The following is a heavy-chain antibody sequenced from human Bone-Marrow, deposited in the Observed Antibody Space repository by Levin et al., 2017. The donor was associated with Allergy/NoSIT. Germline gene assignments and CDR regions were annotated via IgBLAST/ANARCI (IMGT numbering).Heavy chain of an antibody. CDR3: ATLEGAGGPYSNIWFDP. V-gene: IGHV1-24*01. CDR1: GHTLTELP. D-gene: IGHD2-21*01. CDR2: FLPEDGET. Sequence: ASVKVSCKVSGHTLTELPMHWVRQAPGKGLDWMGGFLPEDGETVYAQKFQGRVTLTEDTSTDTAYMELTSLRSDDTAVYYCATLEGAGGPYSNIWFDPWGQGTLVTVSS. J-gene: IGHJ5*02.